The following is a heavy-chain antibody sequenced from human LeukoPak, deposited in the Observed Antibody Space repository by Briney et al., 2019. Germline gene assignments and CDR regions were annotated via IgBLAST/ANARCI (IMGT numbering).Heavy chain of an antibody. J-gene: IGHJ4*02. D-gene: IGHD2-15*01. CDR2: IYYSGST. CDR3: ARGLLLYYFDY. Sequence: SETLSLTCTVSGGSISSGDYYWSWIRQPPGKGLEWIGYIYYSGSTYYNPSLKSRVTISVDTSKNQFSLKLSSVTAADTAVYYCARGLLLYYFDYWGQGTLVTVSS. CDR1: GGSISSGDYY. V-gene: IGHV4-30-4*01.